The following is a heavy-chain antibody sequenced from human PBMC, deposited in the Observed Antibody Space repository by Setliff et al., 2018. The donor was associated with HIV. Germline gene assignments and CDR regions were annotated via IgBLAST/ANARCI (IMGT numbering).Heavy chain of an antibody. D-gene: IGHD3-22*01. CDR1: GDSVSGYY. Sequence: SETLSLTCAVSGDSVSGYYWSWIRQPAGRGLEWIGRVHNSAGSNYNPSLKSRVTMSVDTAKNPLSLKLTAVSAADTAVYYCARDRIEVLADSPHDVFDIWGRGIMVTVSS. J-gene: IGHJ3*02. CDR2: VHNSAGS. V-gene: IGHV4-4*07. CDR3: ARDRIEVLADSPHDVFDI.